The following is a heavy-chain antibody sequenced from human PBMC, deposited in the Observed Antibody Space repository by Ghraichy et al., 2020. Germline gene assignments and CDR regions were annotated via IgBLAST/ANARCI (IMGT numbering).Heavy chain of an antibody. V-gene: IGHV3-23*01. Sequence: GGSLRLSCVGSQFTFKNYAMTWLRQAPGKGLEWVSSINNRGGSTYYSDSVKGRFTISRDNSKNTLILQMNSLRAEDTALYYCAKGKHYYGSGSPSFFDYWGQGTLVTVSA. J-gene: IGHJ4*02. CDR3: AKGKHYYGSGSPSFFDY. CDR1: QFTFKNYA. CDR2: INNRGGST. D-gene: IGHD3-10*01.